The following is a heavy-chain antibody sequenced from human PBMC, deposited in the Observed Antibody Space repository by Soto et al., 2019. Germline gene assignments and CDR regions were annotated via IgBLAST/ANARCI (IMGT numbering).Heavy chain of an antibody. V-gene: IGHV4-39*01. D-gene: IGHD6-25*01. J-gene: IGHJ5*02. CDR3: AGQTFTIAAASYGRSNWFDP. CDR2: IYFTGNT. CDR1: GGSITSSSHF. Sequence: SETLSLTCSASGGSITSSSHFWGWVRQPPGKGLEWIGTIYFTGNTYYTTSLKSRLTMSIDTSKNEFSLRLNSVTAADTAVYYCAGQTFTIAAASYGRSNWFDPWGPGTLVTVSS.